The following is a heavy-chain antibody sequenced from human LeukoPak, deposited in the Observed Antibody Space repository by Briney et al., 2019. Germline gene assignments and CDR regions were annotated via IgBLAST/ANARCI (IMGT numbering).Heavy chain of an antibody. CDR2: INHSGST. CDR1: GGSFSGYY. V-gene: IGHV4-34*01. J-gene: IGHJ4*02. CDR3: ARGVGATHSFDY. Sequence: PSETLSLTCAVYGGSFSGYYWSWIRQPPGKGLGWIGEINHSGSTNYNPSLKSRVTISVDTSKNQFSLKLSSVTAADTAVYYCARGVGATHSFDYWGQGTLVTVSS. D-gene: IGHD1-26*01.